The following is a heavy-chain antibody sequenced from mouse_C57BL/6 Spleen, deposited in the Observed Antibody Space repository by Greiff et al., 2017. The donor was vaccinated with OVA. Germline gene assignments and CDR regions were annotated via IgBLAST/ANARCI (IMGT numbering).Heavy chain of an antibody. Sequence: VQLQQSGAELVRPGASVTLSCKASGYTFTDYEMHWVKQTPVHGLEWIGAIDPATGGTAYNQKFKGKAILTADKSSSTAYIELRSLTSEDSAVYYCTRWGDDGTWFADWGQGTLVTVSA. D-gene: IGHD2-3*01. CDR1: GYTFTDYE. CDR2: IDPATGGT. CDR3: TRWGDDGTWFAD. J-gene: IGHJ3*01. V-gene: IGHV1-15*01.